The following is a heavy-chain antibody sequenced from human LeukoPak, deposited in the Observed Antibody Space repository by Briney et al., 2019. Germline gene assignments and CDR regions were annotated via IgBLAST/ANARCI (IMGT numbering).Heavy chain of an antibody. Sequence: PSETLSLTCAVYGGSFSGYYWSWIRQPPGKGLGWIGEINHSGSTNYNPSLKSRVTISVDTSKNQFSLKLSSVTAADTAIYYCARGGYYGSGNDFRFDPWGQGTLVTVSS. J-gene: IGHJ5*02. V-gene: IGHV4-34*01. CDR1: GGSFSGYY. CDR2: INHSGST. CDR3: ARGGYYGSGNDFRFDP. D-gene: IGHD3-10*01.